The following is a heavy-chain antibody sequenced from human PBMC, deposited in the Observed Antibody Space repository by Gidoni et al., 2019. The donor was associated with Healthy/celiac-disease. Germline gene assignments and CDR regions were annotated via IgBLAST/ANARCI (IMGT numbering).Heavy chain of an antibody. V-gene: IGHV4-34*01. CDR3: ARQHRYCSGGSCYSTFDY. CDR1: GGSFSGYY. CDR2: INHSGST. Sequence: QVQLQQWGAGLLTPSETLSLTCAVYGGSFSGYYWSWIRQPPGKGLEWIGEINHSGSTNYNPSLKSRVTISVDTSKNQFSLKLSSVTAADTAVYYCARQHRYCSGGSCYSTFDYWGQGTLVTVSS. D-gene: IGHD2-15*01. J-gene: IGHJ4*02.